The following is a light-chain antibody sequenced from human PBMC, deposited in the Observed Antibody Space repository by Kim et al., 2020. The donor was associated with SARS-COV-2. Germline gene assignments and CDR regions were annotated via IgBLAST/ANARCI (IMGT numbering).Light chain of an antibody. J-gene: IGKJ2*02. Sequence: LSPGERATLSCRASQSVSSSYLAWYQQKLGQAPRLLIYGASSRATGIPDRISGSGSGTDFTLTISRLEPEDFAVYYCQQYGSSPRTFGQGTKLEI. CDR2: GAS. V-gene: IGKV3-20*01. CDR3: QQYGSSPRT. CDR1: QSVSSSY.